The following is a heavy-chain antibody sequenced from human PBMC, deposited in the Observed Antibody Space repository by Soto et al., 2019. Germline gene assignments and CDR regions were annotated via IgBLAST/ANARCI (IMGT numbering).Heavy chain of an antibody. CDR2: INESGTST. CDR1: GFIFRNYY. V-gene: IGHV3-23*05. Sequence: DVQLLESGGGLVQPGESLRLSCAASGFIFRNYYMSWVRQAPGKGPEWVSGINESGTSTYYANSVEGRVTISRDNSKNTLFLQMSSLRGEDTAVYYCAIMTQNASPRRHFWGQGTLVTVSS. D-gene: IGHD3-16*01. J-gene: IGHJ4*02. CDR3: AIMTQNASPRRHF.